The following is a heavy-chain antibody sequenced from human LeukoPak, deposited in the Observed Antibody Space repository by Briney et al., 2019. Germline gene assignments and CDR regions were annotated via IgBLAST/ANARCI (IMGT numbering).Heavy chain of an antibody. J-gene: IGHJ4*02. CDR1: GFTFSSYG. CDR2: ISYDGSNK. CDR3: AKSLYDSSGYYYY. V-gene: IGHV3-30*18. D-gene: IGHD3-22*01. Sequence: GGSLRLSCAASGFTFSSYGMHWVRQAPGKGLEWVAGISYDGSNKYYADSVKGRFTISRDNSKNTLYLQMNSLRAEDTAVYYCAKSLYDSSGYYYYWGQGTLVTVSS.